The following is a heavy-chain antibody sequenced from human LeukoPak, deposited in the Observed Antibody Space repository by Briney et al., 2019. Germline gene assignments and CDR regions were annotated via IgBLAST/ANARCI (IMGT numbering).Heavy chain of an antibody. CDR1: GYSISSGYH. V-gene: IGHV4-38-2*01. CDR2: IYHSGST. D-gene: IGHD3-22*01. J-gene: IGHJ4*02. CDR3: ARHITGGSGYPFDD. Sequence: SETLSLTCAVSGYSISSGYHWGWIRQPPGKGLEWIGSIYHSGSTYYNPSLKSRVTISVDTSKNQFSLRLSSATAADTAVYYCARHITGGSGYPFDDWGQGTLVTVSS.